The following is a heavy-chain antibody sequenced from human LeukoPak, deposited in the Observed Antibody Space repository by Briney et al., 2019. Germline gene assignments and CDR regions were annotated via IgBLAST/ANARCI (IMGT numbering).Heavy chain of an antibody. CDR2: IWYDGSNK. Sequence: GGSLRLSCAASGFTFSSYGMHWVRQAPGKGLEWVAVIWYDGSNKYYADSVKGRFTISRDNSKNTLYLQMNSLRAKDTAVYYCARDLPSAGAFDIWGQGTMVTVSS. CDR3: ARDLPSAGAFDI. D-gene: IGHD3-10*01. J-gene: IGHJ3*02. CDR1: GFTFSSYG. V-gene: IGHV3-33*01.